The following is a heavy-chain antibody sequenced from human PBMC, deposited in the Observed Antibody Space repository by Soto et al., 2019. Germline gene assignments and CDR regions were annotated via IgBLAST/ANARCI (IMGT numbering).Heavy chain of an antibody. CDR2: IYYSGST. Sequence: SETLSLTCTVSGGSISSGGYYRSWIRQHPGKGLEWIGYIYYSGSTYYNPSLKSRVTISVDTSKNQFSLKLSSVTAADTAIYYCARLSHHEYVWGSYGNFDSWGQGTLVTVSS. V-gene: IGHV4-31*03. J-gene: IGHJ4*02. CDR1: GGSISSGGYY. D-gene: IGHD3-16*01. CDR3: ARLSHHEYVWGSYGNFDS.